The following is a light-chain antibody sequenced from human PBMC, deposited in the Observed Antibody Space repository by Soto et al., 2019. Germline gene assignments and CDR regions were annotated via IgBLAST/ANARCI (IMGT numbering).Light chain of an antibody. CDR1: KLGDKY. V-gene: IGLV3-1*01. CDR3: QAWDSSALYV. CDR2: QDS. Sequence: SYELTQPPSVSVSPGQTASITCSGDKLGDKYACWYQQKPGQSPVLVIYQDSKRPSGIPERFSGSNSGNTATLTISGTQAMEEADYYCQAWDSSALYVFGTGTKLTVL. J-gene: IGLJ1*01.